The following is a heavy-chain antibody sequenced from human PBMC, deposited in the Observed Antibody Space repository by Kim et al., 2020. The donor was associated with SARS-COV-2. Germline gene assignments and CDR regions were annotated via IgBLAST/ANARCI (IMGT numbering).Heavy chain of an antibody. CDR2: INHSGST. V-gene: IGHV4-34*01. J-gene: IGHJ5*02. CDR3: ARGPRGYSYGGGRPWFDP. D-gene: IGHD5-18*01. CDR1: GGSFSGYY. Sequence: SETLSLTCAVYGGSFSGYYWSWIRQPPGKGLEWIGEINHSGSTNYNPSLKSRVTISVDTSKNQFSLKLSSVTAADTAVYYCARGPRGYSYGGGRPWFDPWGQGTLVTVSS.